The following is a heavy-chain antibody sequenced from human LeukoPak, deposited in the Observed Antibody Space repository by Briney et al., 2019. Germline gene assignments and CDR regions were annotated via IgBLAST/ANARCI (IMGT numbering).Heavy chain of an antibody. J-gene: IGHJ4*02. D-gene: IGHD6-13*01. V-gene: IGHV1-2*02. CDR1: GYTFTGYY. CDR3: LATGIAAVGD. CDR2: INPNSGDT. Sequence: ASVKVSCKASGYTFTGYYIHWVRQAPGQGLEWMGWINPNSGDTNYAQKFQGRVTMTRDTSISTAYMELSRLRSEDTAVYYCLATGIAAVGDWGQGTLVTASS.